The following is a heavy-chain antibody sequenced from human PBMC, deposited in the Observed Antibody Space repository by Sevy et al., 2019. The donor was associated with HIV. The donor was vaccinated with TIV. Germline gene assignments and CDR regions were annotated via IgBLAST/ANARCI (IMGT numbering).Heavy chain of an antibody. V-gene: IGHV4-59*02. J-gene: IGHJ4*02. Sequence: SETLSLTCTVSGGSVNNYYWTWIQLSPGKGLEWIAYIHDNGRTKYNPSLKSRVSISVDMSKNQFSLKLTSVTAADTAVYYCARIPDISGWPFDIWGQGALVTVSS. D-gene: IGHD6-19*01. CDR3: ARIPDISGWPFDI. CDR2: IHDNGRT. CDR1: GGSVNNYY.